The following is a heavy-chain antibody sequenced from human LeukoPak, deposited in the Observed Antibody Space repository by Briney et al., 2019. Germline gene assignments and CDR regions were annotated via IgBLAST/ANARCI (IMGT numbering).Heavy chain of an antibody. D-gene: IGHD3-10*01. J-gene: IGHJ5*02. V-gene: IGHV4-61*02. CDR3: AREGLNMVRGVIPKEAWGWFDP. Sequence: SETLSLTCTVSGGSISSGSYYWSWIRQPAGKGLEWIGRIYSSGSTNYNPSLKSRVTISVDTSKNQFSLKLSSVTAADTAVYYCAREGLNMVRGVIPKEAWGWFDPWGQGTLVTVSS. CDR2: IYSSGST. CDR1: GGSISSGSYY.